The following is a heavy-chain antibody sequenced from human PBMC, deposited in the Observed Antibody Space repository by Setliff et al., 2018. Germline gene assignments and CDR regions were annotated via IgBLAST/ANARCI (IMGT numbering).Heavy chain of an antibody. V-gene: IGHV1-18*01. CDR2: ISVYNGKT. CDR1: GYTFTSYG. Sequence: ASVKVSCKASGYTFTSYGFSWVRQAPGQGLEWMGWISVYNGKTKYAQKFQGRVTMTTDTSTRTAYREVTSLRSDDTAVYYCAREQRSALFDYWGQGTLVTVSS. D-gene: IGHD1-1*01. J-gene: IGHJ4*02. CDR3: AREQRSALFDY.